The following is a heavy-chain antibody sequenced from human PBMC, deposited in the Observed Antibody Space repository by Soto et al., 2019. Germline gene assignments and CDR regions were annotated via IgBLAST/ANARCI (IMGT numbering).Heavy chain of an antibody. Sequence: SETLSLTCSVSGGSMSKFCWSWIRRTAGKGLEWMGRVYATGTSDYNPSLRSRIAMSVDISKKTFSLRLRSVTAADTGVYYCVRDGSKTLRDCFDPWGQGILVTVSS. D-gene: IGHD4-17*01. CDR3: VRDGSKTLRDCFDP. V-gene: IGHV4-4*07. CDR2: VYATGTS. CDR1: GGSMSKFC. J-gene: IGHJ5*02.